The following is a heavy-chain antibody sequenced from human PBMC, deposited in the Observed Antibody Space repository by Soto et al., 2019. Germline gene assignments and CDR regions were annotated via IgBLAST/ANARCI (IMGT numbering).Heavy chain of an antibody. Sequence: EVQLVESGGGVILPGGSLRLSCAASGVTVSNNYMRWVRQAPGKGLEWVSLIYSGGDTHYADSVKGRFTISRDSSKNTVYLQMNSLRAEDTAVYYCARDPPGIAAGGAGAWGQGTLVTVSS. CDR3: ARDPPGIAAGGAGA. J-gene: IGHJ5*02. V-gene: IGHV3-53*01. CDR1: GVTVSNNY. D-gene: IGHD6-13*01. CDR2: IYSGGDT.